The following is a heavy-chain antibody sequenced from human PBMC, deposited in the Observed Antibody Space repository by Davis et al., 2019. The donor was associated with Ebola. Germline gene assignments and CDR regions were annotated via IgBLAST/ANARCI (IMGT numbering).Heavy chain of an antibody. D-gene: IGHD3-10*01. CDR3: ARDYYYGSGTYLDTFDI. CDR1: GYPFTGYS. CDR2: INPNSGAT. J-gene: IGHJ3*02. V-gene: IGHV1-2*06. Sequence: ASVKVSCKASGYPFTGYSIHWVRQAPGQGLEWMGRINPNSGATKYAQKFQGRVTMTRDTSISTVYMELSRLRFDDTAVYYCARDYYYGSGTYLDTFDIWGQGTVVTVSS.